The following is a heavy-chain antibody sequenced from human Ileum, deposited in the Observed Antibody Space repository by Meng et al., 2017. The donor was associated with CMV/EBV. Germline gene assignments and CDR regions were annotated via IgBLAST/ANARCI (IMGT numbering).Heavy chain of an antibody. CDR1: GGSFSGYY. J-gene: IGHJ4*02. V-gene: IGHV4-34*01. CDR2: INHSGST. D-gene: IGHD1-1*01. Sequence: VQLQQLGAGMLRPSETLSLTCAVYGGSFSGYYLSWIRQPPGKGLGWIGEINHSGSTDYNPSLKSRVTILQDTSKGQFSLKLTSVTAADTAVYYCARGQLVLNYWGQGTLVTVSS. CDR3: ARGQLVLNY.